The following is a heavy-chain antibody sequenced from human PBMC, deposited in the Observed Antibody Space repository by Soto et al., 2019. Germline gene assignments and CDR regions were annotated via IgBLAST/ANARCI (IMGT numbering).Heavy chain of an antibody. CDR3: ARGGASFAHTPDY. D-gene: IGHD3-16*01. Sequence: EVQLVQSGGGLVQPGGSLRLSCAASGFTFRNYWMHWIRQAPGKGLLWVSRISHDERTTTYADAVNGRFTIARDNAKNTFFLPMNSLMAEDTAVYYCARGGASFAHTPDYCGQVTLVTVSS. CDR2: ISHDERTT. CDR1: GFTFRNYW. J-gene: IGHJ4*02. V-gene: IGHV3-74*01.